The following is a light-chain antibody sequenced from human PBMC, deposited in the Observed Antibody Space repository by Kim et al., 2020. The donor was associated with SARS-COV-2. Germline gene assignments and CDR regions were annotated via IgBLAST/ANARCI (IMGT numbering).Light chain of an antibody. V-gene: IGKV3-20*01. CDR1: QSVSSSH. CDR3: QQYDSSSYT. Sequence: SPGDRATLSCRASQSVSSSHLAWYQQKPGQAPRLLIYTASIRAAGVADRFTGSGSGTDFTLTISRLEPEDFAVYYCQQYDSSSYTFGQGTKLEI. CDR2: TAS. J-gene: IGKJ2*01.